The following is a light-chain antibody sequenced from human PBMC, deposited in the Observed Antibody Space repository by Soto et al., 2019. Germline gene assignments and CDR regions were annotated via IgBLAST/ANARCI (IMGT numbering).Light chain of an antibody. CDR1: QSVSTRN. CDR2: GAS. J-gene: IGKJ2*01. Sequence: EVVLTQSPGTLSLSLGERATLSCRASQSVSTRNLAWYQQKPGQAPRLLMYGASSRATGIPDRFSGSGSGIDFTLTISRLEPEDFAVYYCHQFGTSPPAFTFGQGTKLEIK. V-gene: IGKV3-20*01. CDR3: HQFGTSPPAFT.